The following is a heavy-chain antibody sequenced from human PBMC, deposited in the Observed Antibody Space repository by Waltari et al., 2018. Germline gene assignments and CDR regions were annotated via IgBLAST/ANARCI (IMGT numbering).Heavy chain of an antibody. Sequence: QVQLVQSGAEVKKPGSSVKVSCKASGGTFSSYAISWVRQAPGQGLEWMGRISPIFGTANYAQKFQGRVTITADKSTSTAYMELSSLRSEDTAVYYCATPVDQQPTHYGMDVWGQGTTVTVSS. D-gene: IGHD6-13*01. J-gene: IGHJ6*02. CDR1: GGTFSSYA. V-gene: IGHV1-69*08. CDR2: ISPIFGTA. CDR3: ATPVDQQPTHYGMDV.